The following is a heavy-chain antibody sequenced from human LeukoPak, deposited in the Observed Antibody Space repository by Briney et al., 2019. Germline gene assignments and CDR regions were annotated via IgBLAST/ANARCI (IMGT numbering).Heavy chain of an antibody. CDR3: ASGFVVVTAIRGGDAFDI. J-gene: IGHJ3*02. V-gene: IGHV1-69*04. CDR1: GGTFSSYA. Sequence: SVKVSFKASGGTFSSYAISRVRQAPGQGLEWMGRIIPIFGIANYAQKFQGRVTITADKSTTTAYMELSSLRSEDTAVYYCASGFVVVTAIRGGDAFDIWGEGTIVTVSS. D-gene: IGHD2-21*02. CDR2: IIPIFGIA.